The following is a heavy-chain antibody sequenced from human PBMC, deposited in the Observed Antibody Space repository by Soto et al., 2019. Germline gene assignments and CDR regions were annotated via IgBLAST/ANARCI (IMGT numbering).Heavy chain of an antibody. Sequence: SETLSLTCTVSGGSISSYYWSWIRQPPGKGLEWIGYIYYSGSTNYNPSLKSRVTISVDTSKNQFSLKLSSVTAADTAVYYCASTSIAAHISNWFAPWGQGTLVTVSS. CDR3: ASTSIAAHISNWFAP. J-gene: IGHJ5*02. CDR1: GGSISSYY. V-gene: IGHV4-59*01. CDR2: IYYSGST. D-gene: IGHD6-13*01.